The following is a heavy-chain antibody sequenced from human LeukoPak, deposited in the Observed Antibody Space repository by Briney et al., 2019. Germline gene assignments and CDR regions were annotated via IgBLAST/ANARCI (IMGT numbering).Heavy chain of an antibody. CDR3: AKHEVSHAATTPDY. V-gene: IGHV3-23*01. CDR1: GFTFSSYA. CDR2: ISGSGGST. D-gene: IGHD4-11*01. J-gene: IGHJ4*02. Sequence: SGGSLRLSCAASGFTFSSYAMSWVRQAPGKGLEWVSAISGSGGSTYYADSVKGRFTISRDNSKNTLYLQMNSLRAEDTAVYYCAKHEVSHAATTPDYWGQGTLVTVSS.